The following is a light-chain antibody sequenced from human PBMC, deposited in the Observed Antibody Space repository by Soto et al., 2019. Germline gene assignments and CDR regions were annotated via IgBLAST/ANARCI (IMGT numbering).Light chain of an antibody. CDR2: HVT. J-gene: IGLJ2*01. Sequence: QSALTQPASVSGSPGQSITISCTGTSSDVGGYNFVSWYQQYPGKAPKLMIYHVTNRPSGVSNRFSGSKSGNTASLTISGLQADDEADYYCSSYTGRNTLVFGGGTKVTVL. CDR1: SSDVGGYNF. CDR3: SSYTGRNTLV. V-gene: IGLV2-14*01.